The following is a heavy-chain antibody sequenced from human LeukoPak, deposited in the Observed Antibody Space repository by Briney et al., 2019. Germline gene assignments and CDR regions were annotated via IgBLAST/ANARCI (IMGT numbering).Heavy chain of an antibody. Sequence: SETLSLTCAVYGGSFSGYNWSWIRQPPGKGLEWIGEINHSGSTNYNPSLKSRVTKLVDTSKSQFSLKLRSVTAADTAVYFCARTRSSWYRGGFDYWGQGTLVTVSS. D-gene: IGHD6-13*01. CDR1: GGSFSGYN. J-gene: IGHJ4*02. CDR2: INHSGST. CDR3: ARTRSSWYRGGFDY. V-gene: IGHV4-34*01.